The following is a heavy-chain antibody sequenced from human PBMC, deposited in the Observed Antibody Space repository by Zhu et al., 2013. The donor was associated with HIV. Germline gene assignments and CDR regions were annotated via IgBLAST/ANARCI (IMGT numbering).Heavy chain of an antibody. J-gene: IGHJ6*02. CDR1: GYNFNSYY. CDR2: INPFTGGT. D-gene: IGHD3-10*02. Sequence: LQSGTEVRKPGASVKLSCKAYGYNFNSYYVHWVRQAPGQKFEWMGEINPFTGGTTYAEKFHDRIVMTSDTSAETVSLEVRRLTLDDTAVYYWHEDNRHYNVWALIVGHHYYALDVWGQGQPSPSP. CDR3: HEDNRHYNVWALIVGHHYYALDV. V-gene: IGHV1-46*02.